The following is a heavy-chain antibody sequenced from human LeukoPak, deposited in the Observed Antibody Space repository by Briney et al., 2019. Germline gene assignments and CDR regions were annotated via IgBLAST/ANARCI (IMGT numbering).Heavy chain of an antibody. J-gene: IGHJ4*02. D-gene: IGHD1-26*01. V-gene: IGHV3-21*01. CDR3: ARRGYHDYSGFDY. CDR1: EFTFSSYS. Sequence: GGSLRLSCAGSEFTFSSYSMHWVRQAPGKGLEWVSSISGSSDDIYYADSVKGRFTISRDNSKNSLYLQMNRLRAEDPALYYCARRGYHDYSGFDYWGQGTLVTVSS. CDR2: ISGSSDDI.